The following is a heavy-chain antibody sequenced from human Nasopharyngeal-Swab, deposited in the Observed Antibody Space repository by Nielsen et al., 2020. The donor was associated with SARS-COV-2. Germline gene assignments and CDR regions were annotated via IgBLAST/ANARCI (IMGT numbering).Heavy chain of an antibody. CDR2: IGTAGDE. J-gene: IGHJ4*02. CDR3: VRGARRNNYYGSGSYGEFDY. D-gene: IGHD3-10*01. Sequence: GGSLRLSCAASGFTFSNYDMHWVRQATGKGLEWVSFIGTAGDEYYPGSVKGRFTISRENAKNSLYLQMNSLRAGDTAVYYCVRGARRNNYYGSGSYGEFDYWGQGTLVTVSS. CDR1: GFTFSNYD. V-gene: IGHV3-13*01.